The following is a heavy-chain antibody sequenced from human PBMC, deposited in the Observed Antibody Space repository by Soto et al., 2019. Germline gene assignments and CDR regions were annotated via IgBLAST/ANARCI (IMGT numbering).Heavy chain of an antibody. J-gene: IGHJ5*02. Sequence: PCRPLRLSWAASGCTFSSFSMSWIRQAQGKGLEWVSYISSSSTTKYYADSVKGRFTISRDNAKNSLYLQMNSLRAEDTAVYYCARDGCSGSNCLNWFDPWGQGTLVTVSS. D-gene: IGHD2-15*01. CDR1: GCTFSSFS. CDR3: ARDGCSGSNCLNWFDP. V-gene: IGHV3-48*01. CDR2: ISSSSTTK.